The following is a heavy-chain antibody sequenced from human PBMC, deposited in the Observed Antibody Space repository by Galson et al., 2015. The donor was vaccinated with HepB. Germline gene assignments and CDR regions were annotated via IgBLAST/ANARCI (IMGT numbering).Heavy chain of an antibody. V-gene: IGHV3-7*03. Sequence: SLRLSCAASGFTFGSYRMSWVRQAPGKGLEWVTHIKEDGSETDYVDSVKGRFTISRDNAKNSLFLQMNSLRAEDTAVYYCARVGYCAHGACYTGRESFDQWIRGTVVTGYS. J-gene: IGHJ4*02. D-gene: IGHD2-8*01. CDR1: GFTFGSYR. CDR3: ARVGYCAHGACYTGRESFDQ. CDR2: IKEDGSET.